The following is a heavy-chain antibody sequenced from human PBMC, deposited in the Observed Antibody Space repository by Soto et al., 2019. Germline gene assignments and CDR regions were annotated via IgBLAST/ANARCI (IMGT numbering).Heavy chain of an antibody. CDR3: ARGGYDFWSGYSGVWFDP. Sequence: EVPLVESGGGLVQPGGSLRLSCAASGFTFSSYWMSWVRQAPGKGLEWVANIKQDGSEKYYVDSVKGRFTISRDNAKNSLYLQMNSLRAEDTAVYYCARGGYDFWSGYSGVWFDPWGQGTLVTVSS. CDR2: IKQDGSEK. D-gene: IGHD3-3*01. CDR1: GFTFSSYW. J-gene: IGHJ5*02. V-gene: IGHV3-7*01.